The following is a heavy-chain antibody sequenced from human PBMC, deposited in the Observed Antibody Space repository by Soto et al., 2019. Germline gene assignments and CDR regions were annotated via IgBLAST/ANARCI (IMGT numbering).Heavy chain of an antibody. CDR2: IKSKTDGGTT. CDR3: TTDDPPSSGSYYFDY. D-gene: IGHD1-26*01. Sequence: GRSLRLSCAASGFTFSNAWMSGVRQAPGKGLEWVGRIKSKTDGGTTDYTAPVTGRFTISRDDSKNTLYLQMNSLKTEDTAVYYCTTDDPPSSGSYYFDYWGQGTLVTVSS. J-gene: IGHJ4*02. CDR1: GFTFSNAW. V-gene: IGHV3-15*01.